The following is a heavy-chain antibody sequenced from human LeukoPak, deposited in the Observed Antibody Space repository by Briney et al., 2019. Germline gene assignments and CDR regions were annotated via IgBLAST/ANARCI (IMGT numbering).Heavy chain of an antibody. V-gene: IGHV4-59*08. CDR3: ARHRYTSSSSYFDF. CDR2: IYSSGST. D-gene: IGHD6-6*01. Sequence: SETLSLTCTVSGGSISSYYWSWIRQPPGKGLERIGYIYSSGSTNYNPSLKSRVTISVDTSKNQFSLRLSSVTAADTAVYYCARHRYTSSSSYFDFWGQGTLVTVSS. CDR1: GGSISSYY. J-gene: IGHJ4*02.